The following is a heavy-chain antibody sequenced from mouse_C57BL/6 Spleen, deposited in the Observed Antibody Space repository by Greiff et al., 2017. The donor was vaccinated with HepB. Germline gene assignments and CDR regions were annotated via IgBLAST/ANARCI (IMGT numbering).Heavy chain of an antibody. D-gene: IGHD1-1*01. CDR3: ARGYYGSSYEGY. Sequence: VQLVESGPELVKPGASVKISCKASGYAFSSSWMNWVKQRPGKGLEWIGRIYPGDGDTNYNGKFKGKATLTADKSSSTAYMQLSSLTSEDSAVYFCARGYYGSSYEGYWGQGTTLTVSS. J-gene: IGHJ2*01. CDR2: IYPGDGDT. V-gene: IGHV1-82*01. CDR1: GYAFSSSW.